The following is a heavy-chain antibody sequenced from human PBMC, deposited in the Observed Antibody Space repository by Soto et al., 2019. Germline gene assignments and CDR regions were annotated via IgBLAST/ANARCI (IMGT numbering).Heavy chain of an antibody. CDR3: AKTPEWGVVVVAATNNWFDP. Sequence: GGSLRLSCAASGFSFSSYAMSWVRQAPGKGLEWVSAISGSGGSTYYADSVKGRFTISRDNSKNTLYLQMNSLRAEDTAVYYCAKTPEWGVVVVAATNNWFDPWGQGTLVTVSS. D-gene: IGHD2-15*01. V-gene: IGHV3-23*01. CDR2: ISGSGGST. CDR1: GFSFSSYA. J-gene: IGHJ5*02.